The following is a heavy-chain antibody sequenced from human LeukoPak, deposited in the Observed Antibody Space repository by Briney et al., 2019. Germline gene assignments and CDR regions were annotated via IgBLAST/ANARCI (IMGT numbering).Heavy chain of an antibody. Sequence: PSETLSLTCTVSGGSVSSGSYYWSRIRQPPGKGLEWIGYIYYSGSTNYTPSLKSRVTISLDTSQNQFSLKLSSVPPAARAWFYSEIISVGHSWGFDYWGQGTLVTVSS. CDR2: IYYSGST. CDR1: GGSVSSGSYY. J-gene: IGHJ4*02. CDR3: EIISVGHSWGFDY. D-gene: IGHD6-13*01. V-gene: IGHV4-61*01.